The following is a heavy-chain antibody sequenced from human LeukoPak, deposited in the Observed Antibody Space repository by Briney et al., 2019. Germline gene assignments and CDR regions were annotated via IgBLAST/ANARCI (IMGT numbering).Heavy chain of an antibody. D-gene: IGHD3-10*01. CDR3: ANGYYYGSGSYYKEAFDI. J-gene: IGHJ3*02. CDR2: ISYDGSNK. V-gene: IGHV3-30*18. Sequence: QPGRSLRLSCVASGFTFSNYGMHWVRQAPGKGLEWVVVISYDGSNKYYADSVKGRFTISRDNSKNTLYLQMNSLRAEDTAVYYCANGYYYGSGSYYKEAFDIWGQGTMVTVSS. CDR1: GFTFSNYG.